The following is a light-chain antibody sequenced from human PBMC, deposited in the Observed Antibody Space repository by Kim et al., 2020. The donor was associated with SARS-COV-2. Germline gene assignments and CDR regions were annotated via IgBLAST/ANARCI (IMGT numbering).Light chain of an antibody. V-gene: IGLV3-9*01. CDR1: NSGSKN. Sequence: SVGLGQTARITCGGNNSGSKNVHWYQQKPGQAPVLVIYRDSNRPSGIPERFSGSNSGNTATLTISRAQAGDEADYYCQVWDSSTVVFGGGTQLTVL. CDR2: RDS. J-gene: IGLJ2*01. CDR3: QVWDSSTVV.